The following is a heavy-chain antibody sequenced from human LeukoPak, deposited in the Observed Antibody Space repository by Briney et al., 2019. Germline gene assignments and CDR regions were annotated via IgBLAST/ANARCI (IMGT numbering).Heavy chain of an antibody. J-gene: IGHJ3*02. CDR1: GFTFSSHS. V-gene: IGHV3-21*01. Sequence: GGSLRLSCAASGFTFSSHSMNWVRQAPGKGLEWVSSISSSSSYIYYADSVKGRFTISRDNAKNSLYLQMNSLRAEDTAVYYCARVPSGIGVSDAFDIWGQGTMVTVSS. CDR2: ISSSSSYI. CDR3: ARVPSGIGVSDAFDI. D-gene: IGHD3-3*01.